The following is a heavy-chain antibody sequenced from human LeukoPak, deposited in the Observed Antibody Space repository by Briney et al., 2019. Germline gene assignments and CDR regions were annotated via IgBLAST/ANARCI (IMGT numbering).Heavy chain of an antibody. CDR1: GGSFSGYY. D-gene: IGHD6-13*01. J-gene: IGHJ6*03. Sequence: PSETLSLTCAVYGGSFSGYYWSWIRQPPGKGLEWVGYIYYSGSTNYNPSLKSRVTISVDTSKNQFSLKLSSVTAADTAVYYCARGVSSWYYYYYMDVWGKGTTVAISS. V-gene: IGHV4-59*01. CDR2: IYYSGST. CDR3: ARGVSSWYYYYYMDV.